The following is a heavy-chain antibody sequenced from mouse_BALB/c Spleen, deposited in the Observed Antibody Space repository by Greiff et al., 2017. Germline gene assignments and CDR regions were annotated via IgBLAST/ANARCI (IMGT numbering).Heavy chain of an antibody. Sequence: QVHVKQSGPGLVAPSQSLSITCTVSGFSLTSYGVHWVRQPPGKGLEWLGVIWAGGSTNYNSALMSRLSISKDNSKSQVFLKMNSLQTDDTAMYYCARVLGRGFAYWGQGTLVTVSA. CDR1: GFSLTSYG. D-gene: IGHD4-1*01. J-gene: IGHJ3*01. CDR2: IWAGGST. CDR3: ARVLGRGFAY. V-gene: IGHV2-9*02.